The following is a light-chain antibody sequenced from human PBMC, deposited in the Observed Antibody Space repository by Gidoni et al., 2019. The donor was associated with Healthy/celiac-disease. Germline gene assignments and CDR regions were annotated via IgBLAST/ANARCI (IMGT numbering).Light chain of an antibody. CDR3: SSYTSSSTWV. J-gene: IGLJ3*02. V-gene: IGLV2-14*01. CDR2: EVS. CDR1: SSAVGGYNY. Sequence: QSALTPPASVSGSTGQSITISCTGTSSAVGGYNYVSWYQQHPGKAPKLMIYEVSNRPSGVPDRFSGSKSGNTASLTISGLQAEDEADYYCSSYTSSSTWVFGGGTKLTVL.